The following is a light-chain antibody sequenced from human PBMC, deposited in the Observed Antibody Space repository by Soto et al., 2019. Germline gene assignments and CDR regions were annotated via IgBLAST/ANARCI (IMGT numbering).Light chain of an antibody. J-gene: IGKJ1*01. CDR1: QSVSSSY. CDR2: GAS. Sequence: EIVLTQSPGTLSLSPGERATLSCRASQSVSSSYLAWYQQTPGQAPRLLIYGASSRATGIPDRFSGSGSGTDFTLTISRLEPEDFAVYYCQQHGSSPVAFGHGTKVEIK. V-gene: IGKV3-20*01. CDR3: QQHGSSPVA.